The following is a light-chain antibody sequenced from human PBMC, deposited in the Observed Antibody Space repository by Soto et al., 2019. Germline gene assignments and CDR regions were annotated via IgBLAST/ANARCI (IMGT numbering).Light chain of an antibody. Sequence: QSVLTQPPSASATPGQRVTISCSGSDSNVGINFVYWYQQLPGTAPKLLIYGNTDRPSGVPDRFSGSKSGTSASLAITGLQTEDEADYYCQSYDSSLRDVFGTGTKVTVL. J-gene: IGLJ1*01. CDR1: DSNVGINF. CDR2: GNT. CDR3: QSYDSSLRDV. V-gene: IGLV1-40*01.